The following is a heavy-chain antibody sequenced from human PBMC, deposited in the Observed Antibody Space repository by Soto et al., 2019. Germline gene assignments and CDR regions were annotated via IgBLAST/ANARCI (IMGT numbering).Heavy chain of an antibody. D-gene: IGHD1-20*01. CDR2: ISGTDDST. V-gene: IGHV3-23*01. J-gene: IGHJ5*02. Sequence: WGSLRLSCAASGFTFITFAMIFFRHPPGKGLEWVSTISGTDDSTYYADSVKGRFTISRDNSKNTLFLQMNSLRAEDTAVYYCAKDTIIGTTGWFDPWGQGTLVTVSS. CDR3: AKDTIIGTTGWFDP. CDR1: GFTFITFA.